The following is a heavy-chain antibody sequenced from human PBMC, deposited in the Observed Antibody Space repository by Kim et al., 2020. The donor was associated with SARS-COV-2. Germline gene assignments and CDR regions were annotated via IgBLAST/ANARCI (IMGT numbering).Heavy chain of an antibody. CDR2: INHSGST. CDR1: GGSFSGYY. Sequence: SETLSLTCAVYGGSFSGYYWSWIRQPPGKGLEWIGEINHSGSTNYNPSLKSRVTISVDTSKNQFSLKLSSVTAADTAVYYCARVGCSGGSCLPGYWGQGTLVTVSS. V-gene: IGHV4-34*01. D-gene: IGHD2-15*01. J-gene: IGHJ4*02. CDR3: ARVGCSGGSCLPGY.